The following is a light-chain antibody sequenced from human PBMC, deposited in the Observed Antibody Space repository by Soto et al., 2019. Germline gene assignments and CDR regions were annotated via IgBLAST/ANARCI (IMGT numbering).Light chain of an antibody. CDR2: DAS. CDR3: QQRTNYPVA. CDR1: QSIGHF. J-gene: IGKJ4*01. Sequence: VPVYSSAVESGSXSCRASQSIGHFLVWYQQKPGHAPRLLISDASNRATGIPARFSGIGSGTDFTLTISSLQPQDSAIYYCQQRTNYPVAFGESTKVDI. V-gene: IGKV3-11*01.